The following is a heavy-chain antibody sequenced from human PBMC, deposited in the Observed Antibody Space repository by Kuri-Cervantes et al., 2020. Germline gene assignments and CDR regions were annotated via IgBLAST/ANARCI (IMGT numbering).Heavy chain of an antibody. CDR3: AKAYRVAGTYYYYGMDV. D-gene: IGHD6-19*01. Sequence: GGSLRLSCAASGFTFSSYAMHWVRQAPGKGLEWVSAISGSGGSTYYADSVKGRFTISRDNSKNTLYLQMNSLRAEDTAVYYCAKAYRVAGTYYYYGMDVWGQGTTVTVSS. J-gene: IGHJ6*02. CDR1: GFTFSSYA. CDR2: ISGSGGST. V-gene: IGHV3-23*01.